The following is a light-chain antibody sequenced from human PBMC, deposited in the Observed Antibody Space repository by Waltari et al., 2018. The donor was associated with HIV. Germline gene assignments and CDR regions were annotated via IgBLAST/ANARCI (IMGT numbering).Light chain of an antibody. J-gene: IGKJ4*01. CDR2: GAS. CDR3: QQYGSPPLT. CDR1: QSVSNN. Sequence: EIVLTQSPATLSVSPGQRATLSCRASQSVSNNLAWYQQKPGQSPRLLIYGASARATGIPARFSGSGSGTDFTLTITRLEPEDFAVYYCQQYGSPPLTFGGGTKVEIK. V-gene: IGKV3-15*01.